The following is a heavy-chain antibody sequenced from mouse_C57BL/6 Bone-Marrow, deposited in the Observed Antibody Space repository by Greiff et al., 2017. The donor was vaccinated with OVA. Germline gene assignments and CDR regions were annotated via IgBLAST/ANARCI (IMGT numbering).Heavy chain of an antibody. CDR2: IDPSDSYT. D-gene: IGHD3-2*02. CDR1: GYTFTSYW. Sequence: QVQLQQPGAELVKPGASVKLSCKASGYTFTSYWMQWVKQRPGQGLEWIGEIDPSDSYTNYNQKFKGKATLTVDTSSSTAYMQLSRLTSEDAAVDNCARDSSGYGAWFAYWGQGTRATVSA. J-gene: IGHJ3*01. V-gene: IGHV1-50*01. CDR3: ARDSSGYGAWFAY.